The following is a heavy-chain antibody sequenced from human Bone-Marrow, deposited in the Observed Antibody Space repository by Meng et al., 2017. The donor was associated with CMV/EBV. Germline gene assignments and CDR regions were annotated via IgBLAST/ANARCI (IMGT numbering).Heavy chain of an antibody. CDR3: AREYRGRGVRYFDY. J-gene: IGHJ4*02. V-gene: IGHV3-30-3*01. CDR2: ISYDGSNK. CDR1: GYTFTGYY. D-gene: IGHD3-16*01. Sequence: SCKASGYTFTGYYMHWVRQAPGKGLEWVAVISYDGSNKYYADSVKGRFTISRDNSKNTLYLQMNSLRAEDTAVYYCAREYRGRGVRYFDYWGQGTLVTVSS.